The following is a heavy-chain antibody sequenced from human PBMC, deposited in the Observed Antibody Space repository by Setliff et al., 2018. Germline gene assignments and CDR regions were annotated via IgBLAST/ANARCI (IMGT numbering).Heavy chain of an antibody. CDR1: GFDFGTYG. V-gene: IGHV3-30*02. D-gene: IGHD3-22*01. CDR2: IRYGSYQQ. Sequence: GESLTISCEASGFDFGTYGMHWVRQAPDRGLEWVAFIRYGSYQQTYADSVRGRFTISRDDSRNTVLLQMNNLRTDDTAVYYCARGEKYYYESSGYSLDAWGLGTLVTVSS. CDR3: ARGEKYYYESSGYSLDA. J-gene: IGHJ5*02.